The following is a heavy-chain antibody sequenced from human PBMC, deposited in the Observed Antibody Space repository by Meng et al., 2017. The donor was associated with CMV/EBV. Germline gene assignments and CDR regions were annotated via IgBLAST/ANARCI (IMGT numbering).Heavy chain of an antibody. CDR3: AGTNIVDY. J-gene: IGHJ4*02. V-gene: IGHV3-48*04. CDR1: GFAFSSYG. CDR2: ISSSGSTI. D-gene: IGHD2/OR15-2a*01. Sequence: GESLKISCAASGFAFSSYGMHWVRQAPGKGLEWVSYISSSGSTIYYADSVKGRFTISRDNAKNSLYLQMNSLRAEDTAVYYCAGTNIVDYWGQGTLVTVSS.